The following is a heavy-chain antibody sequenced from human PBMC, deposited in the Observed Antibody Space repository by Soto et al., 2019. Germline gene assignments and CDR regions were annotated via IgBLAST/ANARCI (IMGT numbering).Heavy chain of an antibody. J-gene: IGHJ4*02. V-gene: IGHV3-33*01. CDR3: AISVSGYAGYYFDY. CDR2: IWYDGSNK. CDR1: GFTFSSYG. Sequence: LRLSCAASGFTFSSYGMHWVRQAPGKGLEWVAVIWYDGSNKYYADSVKGRFTISRDDSKNSLYLQMNSLKTEDTAVYYCAISVSGYAGYYFDYWGQGTLVTVSS. D-gene: IGHD5-12*01.